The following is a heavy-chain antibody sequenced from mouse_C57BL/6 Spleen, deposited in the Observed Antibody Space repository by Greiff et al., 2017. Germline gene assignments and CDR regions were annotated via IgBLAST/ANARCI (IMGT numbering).Heavy chain of an antibody. J-gene: IGHJ2*01. CDR2: INYDGSST. V-gene: IGHV5-16*01. CDR1: GFTFSDYY. D-gene: IGHD4-1*01. Sequence: EVQLQESEGGLVQLGSSMKLSCTASGFTFSDYYMAWVRQVPEKGLEWVANINYDGSSTYYLDSLKSRFIISRDNAKNILYLQMSSLKSEDTATYYCARTGTGGYYFDYWGQGTTLTVSS. CDR3: ARTGTGGYYFDY.